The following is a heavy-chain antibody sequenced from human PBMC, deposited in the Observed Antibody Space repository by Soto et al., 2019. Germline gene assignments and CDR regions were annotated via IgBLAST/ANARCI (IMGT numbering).Heavy chain of an antibody. J-gene: IGHJ6*03. V-gene: IGHV3-21*01. D-gene: IGHD6-13*01. CDR1: GFTFSSDS. Sequence: EVQLVESGGGLVKPGGSLRLSCAASGFTFSSDSMNWVRQAPGKGLEWVSSISSSSYYIYYADSVKGRFTISRDNAKNSLYLQMNSLRAEDTAVYYCARGNSPLYYYYMDVWGKGTTVTVSS. CDR3: ARGNSPLYYYYMDV. CDR2: ISSSSYYI.